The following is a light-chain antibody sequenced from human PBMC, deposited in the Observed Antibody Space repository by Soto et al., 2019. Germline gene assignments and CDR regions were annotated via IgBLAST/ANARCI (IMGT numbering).Light chain of an antibody. Sequence: QSVLSRPASVSGSPGQSITMSCTGTSSDVGGFEYVSWYQHQPGKAPKLIIYDVTKRPSGVSNRFSGSKSGNTASLTISGIQAEDEGDYYCGSITRSSTSVFGTGTKVTVL. CDR2: DVT. CDR1: SSDVGGFEY. V-gene: IGLV2-14*01. CDR3: GSITRSSTSV. J-gene: IGLJ1*01.